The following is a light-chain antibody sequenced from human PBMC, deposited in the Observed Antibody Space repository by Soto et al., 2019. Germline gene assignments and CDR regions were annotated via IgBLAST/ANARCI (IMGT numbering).Light chain of an antibody. Sequence: EMVLTQSPGTLSLSQGERPTSPSGPSQSVSASYLAWYQQKPGQSPRLLINGASSRATGIPDRFSGSGSGTYFTLTISRLEPGDFAVYYCQHFGGTTFTFGQGTRLEI. V-gene: IGKV3-20*01. CDR3: QHFGGTTFT. CDR1: QSVSASY. J-gene: IGKJ5*01. CDR2: GAS.